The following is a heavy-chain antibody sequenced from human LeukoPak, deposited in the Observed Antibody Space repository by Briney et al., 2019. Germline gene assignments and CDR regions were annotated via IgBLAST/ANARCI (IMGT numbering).Heavy chain of an antibody. V-gene: IGHV4-59*01. D-gene: IGHD3-22*01. CDR3: AREVPNYDSSGYQGHDAFDI. Sequence: SETLSLTCTVSGGSISSYYWSWIRQPPGKGLEWIGYIYYSGSTNYNPSLKSRLTILVDASNNQFSLKLSSVTAADTAVYYCAREVPNYDSSGYQGHDAFDIWGQGTMVTVSS. J-gene: IGHJ3*02. CDR1: GGSISSYY. CDR2: IYYSGST.